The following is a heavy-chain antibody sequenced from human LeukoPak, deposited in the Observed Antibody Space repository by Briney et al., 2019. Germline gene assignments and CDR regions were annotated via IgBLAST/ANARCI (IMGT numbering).Heavy chain of an antibody. Sequence: GGSLRLSCAVSGGTTDDYGVSWVRQAPGKGLEWVSSISDSGGSTYYADSVKGRFTISRDNSRNTLYLQMDSLRADDTAVYYCAKLPDCANDACTEGDYWGQGTLVTVSS. J-gene: IGHJ4*02. V-gene: IGHV3-23*01. CDR1: GGTTDDYG. CDR3: AKLPDCANDACTEGDY. CDR2: ISDSGGST. D-gene: IGHD2-8*01.